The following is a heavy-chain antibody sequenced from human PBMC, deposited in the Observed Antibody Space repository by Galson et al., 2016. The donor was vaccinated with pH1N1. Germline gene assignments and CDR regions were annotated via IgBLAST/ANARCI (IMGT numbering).Heavy chain of an antibody. Sequence: CAISGDSVSSNSAAWNWIRQSPPRGLEWLGRTCYRSKWYNDYGVSVKSRITINPDTSKNQFSLQLNSVTPEDTAVYYCARSEYYYDSSGYRHDTFDIWGQGTTVTVSS. CDR2: TCYRSKWYN. J-gene: IGHJ3*02. CDR3: ARSEYYYDSSGYRHDTFDI. V-gene: IGHV6-1*01. D-gene: IGHD3-22*01. CDR1: GDSVSSNSAA.